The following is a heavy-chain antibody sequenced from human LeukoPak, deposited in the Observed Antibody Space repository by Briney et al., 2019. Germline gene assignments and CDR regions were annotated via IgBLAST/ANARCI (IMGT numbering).Heavy chain of an antibody. D-gene: IGHD2-21*02. CDR3: ALQDCGGDCSPSDAFDI. J-gene: IGHJ3*02. Sequence: GESLKISCKGSGYSFTSYWIGWVRQMPGKGLEWMGIIYSGDSDTRYSPSFQGQVTISADKSISTAYLQWSSLKASDTAMYYCALQDCGGDCSPSDAFDIWGQGTMVTVSS. CDR1: GYSFTSYW. CDR2: IYSGDSDT. V-gene: IGHV5-51*01.